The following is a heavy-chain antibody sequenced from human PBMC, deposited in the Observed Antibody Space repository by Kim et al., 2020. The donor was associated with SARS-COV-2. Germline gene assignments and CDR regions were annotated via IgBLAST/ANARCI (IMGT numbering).Heavy chain of an antibody. CDR2: ISGSGDCI. Sequence: GGSLRLSCAASGFTFSRYSMNWVRQAPGKGLEWVSTISGSGDCIYYADSVEGRFTISRDNAKNSLYLQMNSLRADDTAIYYCARDLSFGSPGGLGYWSQG. V-gene: IGHV3-21*01. CDR1: GFTFSRYS. J-gene: IGHJ4*02. D-gene: IGHD2-15*01. CDR3: ARDLSFGSPGGLGY.